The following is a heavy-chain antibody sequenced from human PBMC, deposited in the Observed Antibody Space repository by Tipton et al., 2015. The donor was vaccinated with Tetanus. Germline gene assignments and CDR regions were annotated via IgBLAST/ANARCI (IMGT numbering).Heavy chain of an antibody. J-gene: IGHJ4*02. CDR2: ISYSGST. Sequence: GLVKPSETLSLTCTVSGGSVRGGNYYWNWIRQPPGKGLEWLAYISYSGSTNSNYSLKSRITISRDTSKNQISLKLTSVTAADTAVYYCARANYDFPKKGPFDSWGQGTLVIVSS. V-gene: IGHV4-61*01. D-gene: IGHD3-3*01. CDR1: GGSVRGGNYY. CDR3: ARANYDFPKKGPFDS.